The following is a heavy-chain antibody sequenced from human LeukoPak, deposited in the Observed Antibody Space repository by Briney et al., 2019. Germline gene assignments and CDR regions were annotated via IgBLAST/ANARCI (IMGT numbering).Heavy chain of an antibody. CDR3: ATQGEKTHQSSGGSCYSLDY. CDR2: IIPIFGTA. J-gene: IGHJ4*02. CDR1: GYTFTGYY. D-gene: IGHD2-15*01. V-gene: IGHV1-69*05. Sequence: SVKVSCKASGYTFTGYYMHWVRQAPGQGLEWMGGIIPIFGTANYAQKFQGRVTITTDESTSTAYMELSSLRSEDTAVYYCATQGEKTHQSSGGSCYSLDYWGQGTLVTVSS.